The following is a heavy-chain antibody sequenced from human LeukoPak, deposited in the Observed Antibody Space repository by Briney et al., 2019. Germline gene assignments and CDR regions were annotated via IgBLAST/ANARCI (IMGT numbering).Heavy chain of an antibody. V-gene: IGHV1-2*02. Sequence: ASVKLSCKASEYTFTDYYIHWMRQAPGQGLEWMGWINCKSGATSYAHKFRGRVTMTKDRPIRKAYMELSRLKSDDTAVYYCARQSLDYYETLDAFDIWGQGTVVTVSS. CDR1: EYTFTDYY. D-gene: IGHD3-22*01. J-gene: IGHJ3*02. CDR2: INCKSGAT. CDR3: ARQSLDYYETLDAFDI.